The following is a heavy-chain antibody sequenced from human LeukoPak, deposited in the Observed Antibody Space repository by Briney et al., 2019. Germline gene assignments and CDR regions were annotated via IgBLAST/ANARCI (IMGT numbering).Heavy chain of an antibody. CDR3: ARHSRPGTRYFDY. CDR1: GGSISSGGYY. V-gene: IGHV4-61*08. CDR2: IYYSGST. D-gene: IGHD3-10*01. Sequence: PSETLSLTCTVSGGSISSGGYYWSWIRQHPGKGLEWIGYIYYSGSTNYNPSLKSRVTISVDTSKNQFSLKLSSVTAADTAVYYCARHSRPGTRYFDYWGQGTLVTVSS. J-gene: IGHJ4*02.